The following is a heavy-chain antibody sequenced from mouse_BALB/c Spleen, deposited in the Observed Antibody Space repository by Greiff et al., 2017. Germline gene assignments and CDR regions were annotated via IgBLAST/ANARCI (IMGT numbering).Heavy chain of an antibody. Sequence: EVQLQQSGPELVKPGASVKISCKASGYSFTGYFMNWVMQSHGKSLEWIGRINPYNGDTFYNQKFKGKATLTVDKSSSTAHMELRSLASEDSAVYYCARSDYGSSPWFAYWGQGTLVTVSA. CDR2: INPYNGDT. V-gene: IGHV1-20*02. J-gene: IGHJ3*01. CDR3: ARSDYGSSPWFAY. D-gene: IGHD1-1*01. CDR1: GYSFTGYF.